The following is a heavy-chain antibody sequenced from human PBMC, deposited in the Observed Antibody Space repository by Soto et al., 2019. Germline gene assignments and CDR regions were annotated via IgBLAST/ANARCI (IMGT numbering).Heavy chain of an antibody. Sequence: GGSLRLSCAASGFTFNIYGMHWVRQSPDKGLEWVALISYDGSNQYYADSVKGRFTISRDNSKNTLFLQMNSLRADDTAVYYCAKDQASGQGSFDSWGQGTLVTVS. CDR1: GFTFNIYG. J-gene: IGHJ4*02. CDR2: ISYDGSNQ. CDR3: AKDQASGQGSFDS. V-gene: IGHV3-30*18.